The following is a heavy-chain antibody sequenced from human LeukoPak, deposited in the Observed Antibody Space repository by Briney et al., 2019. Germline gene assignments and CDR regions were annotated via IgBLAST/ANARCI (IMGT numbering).Heavy chain of an antibody. Sequence: SETLSLTCTVSGGSVSSASYYWSWIRQPPGKGLEWIGYISHSGSTNYNPSLKSRVTISVDTSKNQFSLKLSSVTAADTAVYYCARVDSSGYDYYFDYWGQGTLVTVSS. V-gene: IGHV4-61*01. CDR1: GGSVSSASYY. CDR2: ISHSGST. CDR3: ARVDSSGYDYYFDY. J-gene: IGHJ4*02. D-gene: IGHD3-22*01.